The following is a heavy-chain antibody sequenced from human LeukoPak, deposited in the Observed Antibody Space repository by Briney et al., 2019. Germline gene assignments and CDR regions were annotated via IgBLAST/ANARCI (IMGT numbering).Heavy chain of an antibody. Sequence: GGSLRLSCAASGFTFSSYSMMWVRQAPGKGLEWVSYISSSSTTIHYADSVKGRFTISRDNAKNSVYLQMNSLRAEDTAVYYCARDYGVDYWGQGTLVTVSS. CDR2: ISSSSTTI. CDR1: GFTFSSYS. V-gene: IGHV3-48*01. CDR3: ARDYGVDY. D-gene: IGHD4-17*01. J-gene: IGHJ4*02.